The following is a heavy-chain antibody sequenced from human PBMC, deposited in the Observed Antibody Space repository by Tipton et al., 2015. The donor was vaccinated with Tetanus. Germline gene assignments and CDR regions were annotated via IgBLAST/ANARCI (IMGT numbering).Heavy chain of an antibody. V-gene: IGHV4-34*01. CDR2: INHTGST. CDR3: ARGRQRLVPAGFDL. CDR1: DGSFSAYY. D-gene: IGHD6-13*01. Sequence: LRLSCDVYDGSFSAYYWTWIRQPPGKGLEWIGEINHTGSTNYNLSLRRRVTISIGTSNNQFSLKLNSVTAADSAVYYCARGRQRLVPAGFDLWGQGTLVTVSS. J-gene: IGHJ5*02.